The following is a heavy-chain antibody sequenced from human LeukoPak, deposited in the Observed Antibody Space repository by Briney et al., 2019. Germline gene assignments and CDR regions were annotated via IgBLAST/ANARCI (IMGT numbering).Heavy chain of an antibody. Sequence: HGESLKISCKGSGYSFSTYWIGWVRQVPGKGLEWMGFIYPGDSETKYSPSFQGQVTISADNSITTAYLQWSSLKASDTAMYYCARQAAAAGKTDYWGQGTLVTVSS. CDR3: ARQAAAAGKTDY. CDR1: GYSFSTYW. V-gene: IGHV5-51*01. D-gene: IGHD6-13*01. J-gene: IGHJ4*02. CDR2: IYPGDSET.